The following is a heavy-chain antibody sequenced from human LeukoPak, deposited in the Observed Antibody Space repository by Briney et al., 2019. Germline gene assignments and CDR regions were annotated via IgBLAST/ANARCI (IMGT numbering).Heavy chain of an antibody. CDR2: ISGSGGST. CDR1: GFTFSSYA. Sequence: AGGSLRLSCAASGFTFSSYAMSWVRQAPGKGLEWVSAISGSGGSTYYADSVKGRFTISRDNSKNTLYLQTNSPRAEDTAVYYCAKDRDYDFWSRDDAFDIWGQGTMVTVSS. V-gene: IGHV3-23*01. D-gene: IGHD3-3*01. J-gene: IGHJ3*02. CDR3: AKDRDYDFWSRDDAFDI.